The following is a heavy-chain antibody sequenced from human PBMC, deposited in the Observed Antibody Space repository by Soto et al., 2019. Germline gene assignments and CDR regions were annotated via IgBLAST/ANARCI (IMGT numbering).Heavy chain of an antibody. V-gene: IGHV3-15*07. D-gene: IGHD6-13*01. J-gene: IGHJ6*02. CDR2: IKSKTDGGTT. CDR1: GFTFGNAW. Sequence: EVQLVESGGGLVKPGGSLRLSCAASGFTFGNAWMNWVRQAPGKGLEWVGRIKSKTDGGTTDYAAPVKGRFTISRDDSENTLYLQMNSLKTEDTAVYYCTQANSSSWRYYYYGMDVWGQGTTVTASS. CDR3: TQANSSSWRYYYYGMDV.